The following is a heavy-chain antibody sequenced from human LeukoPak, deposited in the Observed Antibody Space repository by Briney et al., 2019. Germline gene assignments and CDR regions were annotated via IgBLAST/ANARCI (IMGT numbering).Heavy chain of an antibody. J-gene: IGHJ4*02. CDR1: AFTFSDYS. D-gene: IGHD1-26*01. CDR3: ARDRIKSGSYYFDY. Sequence: GGSLRLSCAASAFTFSDYSMNWVRQAPGKGLEWISYISGRSSTIYYADSVKGRFTISRDDAKNSMYLQMNSLRAEDTAVYYCARDRIKSGSYYFDYWGQGTLVTVSS. CDR2: ISGRSSTI. V-gene: IGHV3-48*01.